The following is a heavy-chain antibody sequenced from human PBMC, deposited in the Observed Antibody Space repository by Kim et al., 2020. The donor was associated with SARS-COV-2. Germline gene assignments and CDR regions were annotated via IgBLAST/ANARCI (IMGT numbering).Heavy chain of an antibody. CDR1: GFTFSSYG. V-gene: IGHV3-30*03. J-gene: IGHJ6*01. CDR2: ISCDGSNK. CDR3: ATRSSAFECGYPAYYYG. D-gene: IGHD3-22*01. Sequence: GGSLRLSCAASGFTFSSYGMHWVRQAPGKGLEWVAVISCDGSNKYYADSVKGRFTISRDNSKNTLYLQMNSLRAEDTALYYCATRSSAFECGYPAYYYG.